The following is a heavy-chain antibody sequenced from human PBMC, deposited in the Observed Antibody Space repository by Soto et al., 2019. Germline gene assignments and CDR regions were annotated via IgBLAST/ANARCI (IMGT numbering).Heavy chain of an antibody. V-gene: IGHV4-31*03. CDR3: ARTDCSSWYPPFDY. CDR1: GGSISSGGYY. J-gene: IGHJ4*02. Sequence: QVQLQESGPGLVKPSQTLSLTCTVSGGSISSGGYYWSWIRQHPGKGLEWIGYIYYSGSTYYNPALKSRVTISVDTSKNQFSLKLSSVPAADTAVYYCARTDCSSWYPPFDYWGQGTLVTVSS. CDR2: IYYSGST. D-gene: IGHD6-13*01.